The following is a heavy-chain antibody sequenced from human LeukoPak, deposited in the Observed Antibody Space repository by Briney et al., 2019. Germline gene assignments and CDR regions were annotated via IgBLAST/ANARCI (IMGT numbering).Heavy chain of an antibody. CDR2: LYHSGTT. V-gene: IGHV4-38-2*02. J-gene: IGHJ4*02. CDR3: ARHSQDDSSGYDY. D-gene: IGHD3-22*01. Sequence: SETLSLTCTVSGYSISSGYYWGCIRQPPGKGLEWIGSLYHSGTTYYNPSLKSRVTISVDTSKNQFSLKLRSVTAAVTAVYYCARHSQDDSSGYDYWGQGTLVTVSS. CDR1: GYSISSGYY.